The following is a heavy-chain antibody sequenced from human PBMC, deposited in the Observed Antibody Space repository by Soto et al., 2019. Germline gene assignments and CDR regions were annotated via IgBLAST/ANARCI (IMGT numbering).Heavy chain of an antibody. D-gene: IGHD3-3*01. V-gene: IGHV3-23*01. CDR1: GFSFGSYA. J-gene: IGHJ4*02. Sequence: GGSLRLSCAASGFSFGSYALSWIRQAPGKGLEWVSTISGSDGKTFYADSVKGRFSISRDTSQSTLYLQMNSLRADDTAMYYCARWSYLDYWGQGTRVTVSS. CDR3: ARWSYLDY. CDR2: ISGSDGKT.